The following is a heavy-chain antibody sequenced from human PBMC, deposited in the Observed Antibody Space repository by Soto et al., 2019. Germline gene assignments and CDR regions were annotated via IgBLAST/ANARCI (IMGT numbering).Heavy chain of an antibody. CDR3: AKAMVVVTAISGCGGFDK. J-gene: IGHJ3*02. D-gene: IGHD2-21*02. CDR1: GFTFSSYG. V-gene: IGHV3-30*18. Sequence: QVQLVESGGGVVQPGRSLRLSCAASGFTFSSYGMHWVRQAPGKGLEWVAVISYDGSNKYCADSVKGRFTISRDNPKNSLYLQMNSLRAEDTAVYYCAKAMVVVTAISGCGGFDKWGQGTLVTVSS. CDR2: ISYDGSNK.